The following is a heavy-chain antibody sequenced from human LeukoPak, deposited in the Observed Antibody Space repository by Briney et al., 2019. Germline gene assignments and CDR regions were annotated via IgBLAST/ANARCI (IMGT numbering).Heavy chain of an antibody. Sequence: GGSLRLSCAASGFTFSSYAMSWVCQAPGKGLEWVSAISGSGGSTYYADSVKGRFTISRDNSKNTLYLQMNSLRAEDTAVYYCAKALLMDDAFDIWGQGTMVTVSS. D-gene: IGHD2-8*01. CDR2: ISGSGGST. CDR3: AKALLMDDAFDI. CDR1: GFTFSSYA. V-gene: IGHV3-23*01. J-gene: IGHJ3*02.